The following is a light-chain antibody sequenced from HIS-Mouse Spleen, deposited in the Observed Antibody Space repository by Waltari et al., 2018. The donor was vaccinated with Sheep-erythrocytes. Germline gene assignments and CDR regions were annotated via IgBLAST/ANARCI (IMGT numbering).Light chain of an antibody. CDR2: AAS. CDR3: QQYNNYPYT. V-gene: IGKV1-8*01. CDR1: PGINSY. Sequence: ALRMNQSPFLLSASTGGRSTIHLRVRPGINSYFAWYQQKPGKAPKLLIYAASTLQSGVPSRFSGSGSGTDFTLTISCLQPEDFATYYCQQYNNYPYTFGQGTKLEIK. J-gene: IGKJ2*01.